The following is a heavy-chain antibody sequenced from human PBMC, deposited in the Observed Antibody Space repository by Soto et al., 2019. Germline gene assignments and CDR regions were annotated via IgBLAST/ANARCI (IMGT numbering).Heavy chain of an antibody. CDR1: GYSLSTSGVG. Sequence: QITLKESGPTLVKPTQTLTLTCTFSGYSLSTSGVGVGWIRQPPGKALEWLALIYWDDDKRYSPSLKSRLTITKDTSKNQVVLTMTNMDPVDTATYYCAHRPSYCSGGSCYSGFDYWGQGTLVTVSS. CDR2: IYWDDDK. J-gene: IGHJ4*02. CDR3: AHRPSYCSGGSCYSGFDY. D-gene: IGHD2-15*01. V-gene: IGHV2-5*02.